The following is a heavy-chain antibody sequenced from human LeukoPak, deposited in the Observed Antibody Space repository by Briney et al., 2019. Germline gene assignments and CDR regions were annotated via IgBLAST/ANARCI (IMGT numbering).Heavy chain of an antibody. J-gene: IGHJ4*02. CDR2: IYYSGST. V-gene: IGHV4-39*01. D-gene: IGHD3-10*01. Sequence: SETLSLTCTVSGGSISTSTYYWGWIRQPPGKGLEWIGTIYYSGSTYYNPSLRSRVTISVDTSKNQFSLKMSSVTAADTAVYYCAKGYGSLDYWGQGTLVTVPS. CDR1: GGSISTSTYY. CDR3: AKGYGSLDY.